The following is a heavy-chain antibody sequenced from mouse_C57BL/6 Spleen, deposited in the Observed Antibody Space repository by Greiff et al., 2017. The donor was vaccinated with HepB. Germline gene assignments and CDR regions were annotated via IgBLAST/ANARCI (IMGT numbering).Heavy chain of an antibody. V-gene: IGHV1-82*01. D-gene: IGHD4-1*01. CDR1: GYAFSSSW. CDR3: ARLGSPAY. CDR2: IYPGDGDT. Sequence: QVQLQQSGPELVKPGASVKISCKASGYAFSSSWVNWVKQRPGKGLEWIGRIYPGDGDTNYNGKFKGKATLTADKSSSTAYMQLSSLTSEDSAVYFCARLGSPAYWGQGTLVTVSA. J-gene: IGHJ3*01.